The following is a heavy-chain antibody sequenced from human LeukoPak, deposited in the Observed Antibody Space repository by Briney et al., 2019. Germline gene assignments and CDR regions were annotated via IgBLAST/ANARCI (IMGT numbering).Heavy chain of an antibody. D-gene: IGHD3-3*01. CDR3: ARGVPYASWSGPHYSDY. J-gene: IGHJ4*02. Sequence: GGSLRLSCAASGFTFSDYYMTWLRQAPGKGLEWLSYISNSGTTVFYADSVKGRFTVSRDNAKRSLYLQMNSLRAEDTAVYYCARGVPYASWSGPHYSDYWGQGTLVTVSS. CDR2: ISNSGTTV. V-gene: IGHV3-11*04. CDR1: GFTFSDYY.